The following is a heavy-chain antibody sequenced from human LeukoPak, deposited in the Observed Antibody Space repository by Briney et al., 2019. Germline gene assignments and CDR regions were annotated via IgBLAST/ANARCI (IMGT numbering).Heavy chain of an antibody. D-gene: IGHD2-8*01. CDR2: IYHSGST. J-gene: IGHJ4*02. Sequence: PSETLSLTCAVSGYSISSGYYWGWIRQPPGKGLEWIGSIYHSGSTYYNPSLKSRVTISVDTSKNQFSLKLSSVTAADTAVYYCASGVRNDLNFDYWGQGTLVTVSS. CDR3: ASGVRNDLNFDY. V-gene: IGHV4-38-2*01. CDR1: GYSISSGYY.